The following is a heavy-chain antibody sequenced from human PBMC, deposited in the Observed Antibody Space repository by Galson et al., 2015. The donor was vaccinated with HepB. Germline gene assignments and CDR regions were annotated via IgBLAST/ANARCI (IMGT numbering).Heavy chain of an antibody. Sequence: SETLSLTCAVYGGSFRGYYWSWIRQPPGKGLGWIGEINLSGSTNYNPSLKSRPTISLDTPKNQFSLKLNSLTAADTAVYFCTRVKLREQLVQQYSDGMDVWGQGTTVTVSS. CDR3: TRVKLREQLVQQYSDGMDV. D-gene: IGHD6-13*01. V-gene: IGHV4-34*01. CDR1: GGSFRGYY. CDR2: INLSGST. J-gene: IGHJ6*02.